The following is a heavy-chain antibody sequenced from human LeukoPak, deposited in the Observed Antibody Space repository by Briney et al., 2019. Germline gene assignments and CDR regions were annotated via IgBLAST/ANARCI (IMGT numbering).Heavy chain of an antibody. J-gene: IGHJ1*01. Sequence: GGSLRLSCAASGFTVSSNYMSWVRQAPGKGLEWVSIIYSGGTTYYADSVKGRFTISRDNSKNTLYLQMNSLRAEDTAVYYCTRLRGIAAAGSEHWGQGTLVTVSS. CDR3: TRLRGIAAAGSEH. V-gene: IGHV3-66*04. CDR1: GFTVSSNY. D-gene: IGHD6-13*01. CDR2: IYSGGTT.